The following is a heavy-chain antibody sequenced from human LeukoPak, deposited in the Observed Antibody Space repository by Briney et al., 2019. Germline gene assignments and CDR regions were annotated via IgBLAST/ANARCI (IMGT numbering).Heavy chain of an antibody. D-gene: IGHD2-21*01. CDR1: GYTFTSYD. J-gene: IGHJ5*02. V-gene: IGHV1-8*01. CDR3: ARGGDSRGWFDP. CDR2: MNPNSGNT. Sequence: ASVKVSCKASGYTFTSYDINWVRQATGQGLEWMGWMNPNSGNTGYAQKFQGRVTMTRNTSISTAYMELSSLRSEDTAVYYCARGGDSRGWFDPWGQGALVTVSS.